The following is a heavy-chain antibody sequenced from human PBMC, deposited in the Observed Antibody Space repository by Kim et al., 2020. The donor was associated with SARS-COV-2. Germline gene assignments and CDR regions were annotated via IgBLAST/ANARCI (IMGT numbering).Heavy chain of an antibody. V-gene: IGHV4-39*01. CDR3: ARHEEEGDDSSGYPFDY. CDR1: GGSISSSSYY. Sequence: SETLSLTCTVSGGSISSSSYYWGWIRQPPGKGLEWIGSIYYSGSTYYNPSLKSRVTISVDTSKNQFSLKLSSVTAADTAVYYCARHEEEGDDSSGYPFDYWGQGTLVTVSS. J-gene: IGHJ4*02. CDR2: IYYSGST. D-gene: IGHD3-22*01.